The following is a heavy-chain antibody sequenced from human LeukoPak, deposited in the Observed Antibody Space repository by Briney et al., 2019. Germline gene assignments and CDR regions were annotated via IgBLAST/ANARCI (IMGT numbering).Heavy chain of an antibody. V-gene: IGHV3-30*12. CDR2: ISYDGSNK. Sequence: GGSLRLSCAASGFTFSSYGMHWVRQAPGKGLEWVAVISYDGSNKYYADSVKGRFTISRDDSRNTVYLQMNSLKPEDTAVYYCTTLHSWDTVVVISATPDYWGQGTLVTVSS. D-gene: IGHD2-15*01. CDR1: GFTFSSYG. CDR3: TTLHSWDTVVVISATPDY. J-gene: IGHJ4*02.